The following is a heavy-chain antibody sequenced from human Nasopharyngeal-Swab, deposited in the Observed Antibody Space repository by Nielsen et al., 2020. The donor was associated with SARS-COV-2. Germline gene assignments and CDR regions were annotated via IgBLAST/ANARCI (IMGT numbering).Heavy chain of an antibody. J-gene: IGHJ6*02. Sequence: GGSLRLSCAASGFTFSSYGMHWVRQAPGKGLEWVAVISYDGSNKYYADSVKGRFTISRDNSENTLYLQMNSLRAEDTAVYYCAKDLFRDYGVYYYYGMDVWGQGTTVTVSS. V-gene: IGHV3-30*18. CDR1: GFTFSSYG. CDR3: AKDLFRDYGVYYYYGMDV. CDR2: ISYDGSNK. D-gene: IGHD4-17*01.